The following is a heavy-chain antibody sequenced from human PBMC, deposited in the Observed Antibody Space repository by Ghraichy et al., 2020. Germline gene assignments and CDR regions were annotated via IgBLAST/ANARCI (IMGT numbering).Heavy chain of an antibody. Sequence: GGSLRLSCSASGFSFGSYSMHWVRQALGKGLQYVSTLSSNGNSTYYVDSVKGRFTISRDISKNTLYLQMSSLRAEDTAIYYCVKEKFTSGWFFDYWGQGTVVTVSS. V-gene: IGHV3-64D*06. CDR3: VKEKFTSGWFFDY. D-gene: IGHD6-13*01. CDR1: GFSFGSYS. J-gene: IGHJ4*02. CDR2: LSSNGNST.